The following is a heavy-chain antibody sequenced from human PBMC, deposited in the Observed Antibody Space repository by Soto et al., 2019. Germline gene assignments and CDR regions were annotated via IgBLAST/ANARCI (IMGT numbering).Heavy chain of an antibody. CDR1: GFTFSTYA. J-gene: IGHJ1*01. Sequence: EVQLLQSGGGLVQPGGSLRLSCAASGFTFSTYAMAWVRQAPGKGLEWVSTVSGGGDHTYYADYLKGRSTISRDASKNTLYLQMDSLRGEDTAGSYCAKSGFADLEYWGQGALVTVSS. CDR2: VSGGGDHT. D-gene: IGHD1-26*01. V-gene: IGHV3-23*01. CDR3: AKSGFADLEY.